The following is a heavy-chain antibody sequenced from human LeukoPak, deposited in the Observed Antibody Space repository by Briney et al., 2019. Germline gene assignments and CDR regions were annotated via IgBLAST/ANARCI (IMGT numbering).Heavy chain of an antibody. CDR1: GFTFSSYA. CDR2: ISGSGGST. V-gene: IGHV3-23*01. J-gene: IGHJ6*02. D-gene: IGHD3-22*01. CDR3: AKDSLDYYDSSGYYYYYGMDV. Sequence: GGSLRLSCAASGFTFSSYAMSWVRQAPGKGLEWVSAISGSGGSTYYADSVKGWFTISRDNSKNTLYLQMNSLRAEDTAVYYCAKDSLDYYDSSGYYYYYGMDVWGQGTTVTVSS.